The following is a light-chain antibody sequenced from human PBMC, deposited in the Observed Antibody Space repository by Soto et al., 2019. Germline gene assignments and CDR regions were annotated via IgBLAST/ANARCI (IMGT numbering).Light chain of an antibody. J-gene: IGKJ1*01. Sequence: EIVLTQSPATLSLSPGERATLSCRASQSVSSYLAWYQQKPGQAPRLLIYDASNRATGKPARFSGSGSGTDFTLTISSLEPEDFAVYYCQQRSNWPPWTFGQGNKVEIK. CDR3: QQRSNWPPWT. CDR1: QSVSSY. CDR2: DAS. V-gene: IGKV3-11*01.